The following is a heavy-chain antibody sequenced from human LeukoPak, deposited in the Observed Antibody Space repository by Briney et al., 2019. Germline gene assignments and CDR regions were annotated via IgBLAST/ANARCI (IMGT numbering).Heavy chain of an antibody. Sequence: SATLSLTCTVSGVSITSHFWSWIRQSPGQGLEWIGYAYFNGITNYNPSLKSRVTISVDTSKNQFSLRLSSVTAADTAVYYCARDEGSPRALDHWGQGTLVTVSS. CDR3: ARDEGSPRALDH. CDR2: AYFNGIT. J-gene: IGHJ4*02. D-gene: IGHD3-10*01. CDR1: GVSITSHF. V-gene: IGHV4-59*11.